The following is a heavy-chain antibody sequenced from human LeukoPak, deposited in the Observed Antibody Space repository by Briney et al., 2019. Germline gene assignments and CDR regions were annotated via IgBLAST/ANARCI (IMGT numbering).Heavy chain of an antibody. V-gene: IGHV1-2*02. Sequence: ASVKVSCKASGYMFTGHYMHWVRQAPGQGLEWMGWINPNSGGTNYAQKFQGRVAITRDTSITTAYMDLSRLTSDDTAVYYCARDRYGDGFAHFDYWGQGALVTVSS. J-gene: IGHJ4*02. CDR2: INPNSGGT. D-gene: IGHD5-24*01. CDR3: ARDRYGDGFAHFDY. CDR1: GYMFTGHY.